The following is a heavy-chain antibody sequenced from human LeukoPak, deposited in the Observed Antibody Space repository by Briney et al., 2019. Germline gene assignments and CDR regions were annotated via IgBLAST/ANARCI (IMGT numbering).Heavy chain of an antibody. Sequence: GASVKVSCKASGYTFTSYGISWVRQAPGQGLEWMGWISAHNGDTNYAQKLQGRVSMTTDTSTSTGYMELRSLTSDDTAVYYCARDLKRTVGATTTSDYWGQGTLVTVSS. CDR3: ARDLKRTVGATTTSDY. D-gene: IGHD1-26*01. CDR1: GYTFTSYG. J-gene: IGHJ4*02. V-gene: IGHV1-18*01. CDR2: ISAHNGDT.